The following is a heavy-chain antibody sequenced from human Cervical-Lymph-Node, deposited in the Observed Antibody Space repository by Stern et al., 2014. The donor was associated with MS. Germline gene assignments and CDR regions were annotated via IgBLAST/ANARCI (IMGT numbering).Heavy chain of an antibody. Sequence: EVHLVESGGGSVQPGRSLRLSCAASGFTFDDCAMHWVRQAPGKGLEWVSGISWNSNNIGYADSVRGRFTISRDNAKNSLYLQMNGLRPEDTALYYCAKDISERHYYFDSWGEVTLVTVSS. CDR3: AKDISERHYYFDS. J-gene: IGHJ4*02. CDR1: GFTFDDCA. D-gene: IGHD3-16*02. CDR2: ISWNSNNI. V-gene: IGHV3-9*01.